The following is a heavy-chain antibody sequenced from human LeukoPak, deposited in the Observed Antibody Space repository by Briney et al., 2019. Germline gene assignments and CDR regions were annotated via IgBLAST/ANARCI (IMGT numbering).Heavy chain of an antibody. V-gene: IGHV1-8*03. D-gene: IGHD1-26*01. CDR1: GYTFTGYY. J-gene: IGHJ4*02. Sequence: APVKVSRKASGYTFTGYYIHWVRQAPGQGLEWMGWINPNSGNTGYAQKFQGRVTITRNTSISTAYMELSSLRSEDTAVYYCARAPYSGSYYSDYWGQGTLVTVSS. CDR3: ARAPYSGSYYSDY. CDR2: INPNSGNT.